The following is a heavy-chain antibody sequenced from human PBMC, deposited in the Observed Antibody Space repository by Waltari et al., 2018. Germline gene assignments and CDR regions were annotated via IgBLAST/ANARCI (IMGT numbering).Heavy chain of an antibody. Sequence: EVALVGLGGGLVKPGRSLGTPWCGSGITFWGFCMPWVRQTPGKGLWWVSGISVNSGRMDYADSVKGRFTISRDNAKNSLYLQMDSLRPEDTAFYYCVKDVFNYYGSGTYYTSFDYWGQGTLVTVSS. CDR3: VKDVFNYYGSGTYYTSFDY. V-gene: IGHV3-9*01. J-gene: IGHJ4*02. D-gene: IGHD3-10*01. CDR1: GITFWGFC. CDR2: ISVNSGRM.